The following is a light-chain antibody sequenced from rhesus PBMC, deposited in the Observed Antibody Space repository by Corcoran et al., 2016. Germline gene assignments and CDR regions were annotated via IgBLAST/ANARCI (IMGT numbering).Light chain of an antibody. CDR2: EVS. V-gene: IGLV2-13*02. Sequence: QAALTQPRSVSGSPGQSVTISCTGTSSDSGGYNRVSWYQQHPGKAPKLMIYEVSKRPSGVSDRFSGSKSGNTASLTISGLQAEDDADYYCISYASSNTFICGAGTRLTVL. CDR1: SSDSGGYNR. J-gene: IGLJ1*01. CDR3: ISYASSNTFI.